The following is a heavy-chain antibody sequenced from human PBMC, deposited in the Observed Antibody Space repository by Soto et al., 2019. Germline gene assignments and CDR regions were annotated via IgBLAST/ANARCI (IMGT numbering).Heavy chain of an antibody. CDR1: GFTFSHYG. Sequence: GGSLRLSCAVSGFTFSHYGMHWVRQAPGKGLQWLSAIGSGGNSTYYADSVKGRFTVSRDNSKNTLYLQMNSLRAEDTAVYYCARDPRSYDFWSGYLAGDAFDIWGQGTMVTVSS. CDR2: IGSGGNST. J-gene: IGHJ3*02. CDR3: ARDPRSYDFWSGYLAGDAFDI. V-gene: IGHV3-33*08. D-gene: IGHD3-3*01.